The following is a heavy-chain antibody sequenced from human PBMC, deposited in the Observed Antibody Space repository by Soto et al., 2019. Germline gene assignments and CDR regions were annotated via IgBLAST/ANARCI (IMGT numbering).Heavy chain of an antibody. D-gene: IGHD2-2*01. CDR2: IYHSGRN. Sequence: QLQLQESGSGLVKPSQTLSLTCAVSGGSISSGGYSWSWIRQPPGKGLEWIGYIYHSGRNYYNPXXXXXXXXXXXXXXXXXXXXXXXXXXXXXXXXXCARVPGLWGRGTLVTVS. J-gene: IGHJ2*01. V-gene: IGHV4-30-2*01. CDR1: GGSISSGGYS. CDR3: ARVPGL.